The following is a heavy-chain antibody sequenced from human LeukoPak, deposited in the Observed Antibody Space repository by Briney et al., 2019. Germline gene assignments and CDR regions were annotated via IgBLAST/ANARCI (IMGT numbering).Heavy chain of an antibody. CDR1: GGSISNYY. Sequence: PSETLSLTCTVSGGSISNYYWNWIRQAPGKGLEWIGYIYYTGSTNKNPSLKSRVTMSVDTSKNQFSLNLKSVTPEDTAVYYCARNLIPEQLVPNFWGQGILVTVSS. CDR2: IYYTGST. V-gene: IGHV4-59*01. J-gene: IGHJ4*02. D-gene: IGHD6-13*01. CDR3: ARNLIPEQLVPNF.